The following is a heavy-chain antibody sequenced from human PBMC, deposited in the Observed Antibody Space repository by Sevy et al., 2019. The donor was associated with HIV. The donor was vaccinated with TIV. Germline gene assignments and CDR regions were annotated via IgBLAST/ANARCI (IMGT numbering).Heavy chain of an antibody. CDR1: GGTFSTYA. CDR3: TKDLMEATMGFDH. J-gene: IGHJ4*02. V-gene: IGHV1-69*13. CDR2: IIPILGTT. Sequence: ASVKVSCKASGGTFSTYAFNWVRQAPGQGLEWVGGIIPILGTTNYAQKFQGRVSIIADESTGTAYMTLSRLTSDDTAVYYCTKDLMEATMGFDHWGQGALVTVSS. D-gene: IGHD2-8*01.